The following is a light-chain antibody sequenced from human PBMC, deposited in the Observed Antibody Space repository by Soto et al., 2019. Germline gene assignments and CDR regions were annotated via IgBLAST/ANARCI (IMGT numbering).Light chain of an antibody. Sequence: QSVLTQPPSVSGAPGQRFSISCTGSSSNIGAGYNVHWYQQLPGTAPKLLIYDNNNRPSGVPDRFSGSKSGTSASLAITGLQAEDEADYYCQSYDTSLSGFYVFGTGTKLTVL. CDR1: SSNIGAGYN. CDR2: DNN. CDR3: QSYDTSLSGFYV. J-gene: IGLJ1*01. V-gene: IGLV1-40*01.